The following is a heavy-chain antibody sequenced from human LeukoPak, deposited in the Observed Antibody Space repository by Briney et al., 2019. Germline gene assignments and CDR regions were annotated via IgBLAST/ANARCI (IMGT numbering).Heavy chain of an antibody. CDR2: INHSGST. V-gene: IGHV4-34*01. Sequence: SETLSLTCAVYGGSFSGYYWSWIRQPPGKGLEWIGEINHSGSTNHNPSLKSRVTISVDTSKNQFSLKLSSVTAADTAVYYCARLDLVGATVIDYWGQGTLVTVSS. CDR3: ARLDLVGATVIDY. J-gene: IGHJ4*02. CDR1: GGSFSGYY. D-gene: IGHD1-26*01.